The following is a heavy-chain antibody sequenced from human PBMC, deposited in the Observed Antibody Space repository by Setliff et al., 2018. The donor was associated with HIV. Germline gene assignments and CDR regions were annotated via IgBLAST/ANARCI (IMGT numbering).Heavy chain of an antibody. Sequence: ASVKVSCKASGYSFTVYYMHWVRQAPGQGLEWMGWINPNSGGTNYARKFQGRVTMTRDTSISTAYMEMSRLRSDDTAVYYCARVGTYSGSYRDAFDIWGQGTMVTVSS. D-gene: IGHD1-26*01. CDR1: GYSFTVYY. V-gene: IGHV1-2*02. CDR2: INPNSGGT. J-gene: IGHJ3*02. CDR3: ARVGTYSGSYRDAFDI.